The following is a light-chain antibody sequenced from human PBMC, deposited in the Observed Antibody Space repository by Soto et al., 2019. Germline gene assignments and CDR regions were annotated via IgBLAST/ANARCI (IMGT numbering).Light chain of an antibody. CDR3: QQYDTLPPYT. CDR2: DAS. Sequence: IQMTQSPSSLSASVGDRFTITCRSSQSISSYLNWYQQKPGKAPRLLIYDASNLEIGVPSRFSGSGSGTDFTFTISNLQPEDIATYYCQQYDTLPPYTFGQGTKVDI. CDR1: QSISSY. J-gene: IGKJ2*01. V-gene: IGKV1-33*01.